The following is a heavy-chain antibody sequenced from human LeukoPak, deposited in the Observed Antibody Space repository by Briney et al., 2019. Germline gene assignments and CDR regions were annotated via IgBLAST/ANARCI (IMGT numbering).Heavy chain of an antibody. Sequence: KTSETLSLTCAVYGGSFSGYYWSWIRQPPGKGLEWIGGINHSGSTNYNPSLKSRVTISVDTSKNQFSLKLSSVTAADTAVYYCARGRRYFDWSRQYYFDYWGQGTLVTVSS. CDR3: ARGRRYFDWSRQYYFDY. CDR2: INHSGST. CDR1: GGSFSGYY. V-gene: IGHV4-34*01. J-gene: IGHJ4*02. D-gene: IGHD3-9*01.